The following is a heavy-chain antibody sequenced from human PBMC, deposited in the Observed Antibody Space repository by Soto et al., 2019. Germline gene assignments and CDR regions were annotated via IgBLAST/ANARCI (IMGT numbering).Heavy chain of an antibody. CDR2: VYPGDSDT. CDR1: GYSFSSYW. Sequence: GESLKISCKGSGYSFSSYWIGWVRQMPGEGLEWMGFVYPGDSDTRYSPSFQGHVTISVDKSISTAYLQWSSLRASDTVMYYCARQPDYNILTGYLYYFDYWGQGTLVTVSS. V-gene: IGHV5-51*01. CDR3: ARQPDYNILTGYLYYFDY. J-gene: IGHJ4*02. D-gene: IGHD3-9*01.